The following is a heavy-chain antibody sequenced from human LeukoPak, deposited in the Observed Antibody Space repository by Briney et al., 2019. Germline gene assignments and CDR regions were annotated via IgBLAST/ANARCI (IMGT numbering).Heavy chain of an antibody. J-gene: IGHJ2*01. D-gene: IGHD3-10*01. CDR3: AREFRGDWYFDL. CDR1: GFSLSTSGMF. Sequence: SGPALVKPTQTLTLTCTFSGFSLSTSGMFVSWIRQPPGKALEGLARIDWDDDKYYSTSLKTRLTISKDTSKNQVVLTMTNMDPVDTATYYCAREFRGDWYFDLWGRGTLVTVSS. V-gene: IGHV2-70*11. CDR2: IDWDDDK.